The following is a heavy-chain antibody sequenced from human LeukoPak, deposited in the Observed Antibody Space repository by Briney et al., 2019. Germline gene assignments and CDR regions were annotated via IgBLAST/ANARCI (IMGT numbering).Heavy chain of an antibody. CDR1: GFTFSSYS. CDR3: ARDHDYDSSGFDY. D-gene: IGHD3-22*01. V-gene: IGHV3-48*04. Sequence: GGSLRLSCAASGFTFSSYSMNWVRQAPGKGLEWVSYISSSSSTIYYADSVKGRFTISRDNAKNSLYLQMNSLRAEDTAVYYCARDHDYDSSGFDYWGQGTLVTVSS. J-gene: IGHJ4*02. CDR2: ISSSSSTI.